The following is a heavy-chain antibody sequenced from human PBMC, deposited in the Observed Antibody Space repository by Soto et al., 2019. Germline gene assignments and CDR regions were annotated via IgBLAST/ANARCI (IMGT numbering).Heavy chain of an antibody. CDR1: GFTFSSYG. Sequence: QVQLVESGGGVVQPGRSLRLSCAASGFTFSSYGMHWVRQAPGKGLEWVAVISYDGSNKYYADSVKGRFTISRDNSKNTLYLQMNSLRAEDTAVYYCAKDRGMMGSYWMFDYWGQGTLVTVSS. CDR2: ISYDGSNK. CDR3: AKDRGMMGSYWMFDY. D-gene: IGHD1-26*01. V-gene: IGHV3-30*18. J-gene: IGHJ4*02.